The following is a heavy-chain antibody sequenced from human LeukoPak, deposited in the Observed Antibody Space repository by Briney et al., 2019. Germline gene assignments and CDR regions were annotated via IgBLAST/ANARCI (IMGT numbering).Heavy chain of an antibody. CDR2: IRQDGSDK. Sequence: GGSLRLSCAASGFTVSSNYMSWVRQAPGRGLEWVANIRQDGSDKYYVDSVKGRFTISRDNAKNSLYLQMNSLRAEDTAVYYCARFRTWGDKAFDYWGQGTLVTVSS. J-gene: IGHJ4*02. D-gene: IGHD2-21*02. CDR1: GFTVSSNY. V-gene: IGHV3-7*01. CDR3: ARFRTWGDKAFDY.